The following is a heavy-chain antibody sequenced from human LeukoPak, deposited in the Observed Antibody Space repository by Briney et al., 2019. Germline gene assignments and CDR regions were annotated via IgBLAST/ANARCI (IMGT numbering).Heavy chain of an antibody. J-gene: IGHJ4*02. V-gene: IGHV3-21*01. CDR3: ARDRPRGSSSFDY. D-gene: IGHD6-6*01. CDR2: ISSSSSYI. CDR1: GFTFSSYS. Sequence: PGGSLRLSCAASGFTFSSYSMNWVRQAPGKGLEWVSSISSSSSYIYYADSVKGRFTISRDNAKNSLYLQMNSLRAEDTAVYYCARDRPRGSSSFDYWGQGTLVTVSS.